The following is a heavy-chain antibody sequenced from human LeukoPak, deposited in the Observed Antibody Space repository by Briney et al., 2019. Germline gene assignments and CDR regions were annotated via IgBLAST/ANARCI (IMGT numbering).Heavy chain of an antibody. Sequence: GGSLRLSCAASGFTFSTYWMSWVRQAPGKGLEWVANIKQDGSEKYYSDSVKGRFTISRDYAKNSLYLQMNSLRAEDTAVYFCTREAAAGIDYWGQGTLVTVSS. V-gene: IGHV3-7*01. CDR2: IKQDGSEK. CDR3: TREAAAGIDY. CDR1: GFTFSTYW. J-gene: IGHJ4*02. D-gene: IGHD6-13*01.